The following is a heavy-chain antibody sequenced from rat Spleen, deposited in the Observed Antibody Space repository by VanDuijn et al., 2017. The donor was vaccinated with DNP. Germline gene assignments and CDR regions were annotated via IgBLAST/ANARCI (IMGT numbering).Heavy chain of an antibody. Sequence: EVQLVESGGGLVQPGKSLKLSCEASGFTFSNYYMAWVRQAPKGGLEWVATITISGSTTSYPDSVKGRFTISRDNAKICLYLHMNSLKSEDTATYYCARQRVMPTDYWGQGVMVTVSS. J-gene: IGHJ2*01. CDR2: ITISGSTT. V-gene: IGHV5-25*01. D-gene: IGHD1-12*03. CDR3: ARQRVMPTDY. CDR1: GFTFSNYY.